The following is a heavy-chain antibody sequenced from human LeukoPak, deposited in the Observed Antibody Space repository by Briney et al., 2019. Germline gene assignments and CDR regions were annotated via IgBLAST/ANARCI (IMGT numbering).Heavy chain of an antibody. CDR3: ARGWLAETTVVTPYNY. CDR2: IIPIFGKA. D-gene: IGHD4-23*01. Sequence: ASVKVSCKASGGTFSSYAINWVRQAPGQGLEWMGGIIPIFGKARYAQKFQGRVTITAVESTGTAYMELRSLRSEDTAVYYCARGWLAETTVVTPYNYWGQGTLVTVSS. V-gene: IGHV1-69*01. CDR1: GGTFSSYA. J-gene: IGHJ4*02.